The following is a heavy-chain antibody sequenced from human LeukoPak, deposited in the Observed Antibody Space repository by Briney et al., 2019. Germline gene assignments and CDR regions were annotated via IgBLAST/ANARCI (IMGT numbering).Heavy chain of an antibody. CDR3: ARGIVVVPAAGAHYGMDV. CDR2: ISWNSGSI. Sequence: GGSLRLSCAASGFTFDDYAMHWVRQAPGKGLGWVSGISWNSGSIGYADSVKGRFTISRDNAKNSLYLQMNSLRAEDTALYYCARGIVVVPAAGAHYGMDVWGQGTTVTVSS. V-gene: IGHV3-9*01. CDR1: GFTFDDYA. J-gene: IGHJ6*02. D-gene: IGHD2-2*01.